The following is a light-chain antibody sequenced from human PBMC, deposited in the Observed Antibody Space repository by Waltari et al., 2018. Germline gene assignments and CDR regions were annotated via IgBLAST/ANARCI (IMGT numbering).Light chain of an antibody. Sequence: IQLTQSPSSLSASVGDRVTITCRASQGISDFFAWYQQKPGKAPKLLIYAASTLQSGVPSRFSGSGSGTDFTLTITSLQPEDVATYYCQLLNSSQWTFGQGTKVDMK. CDR3: QLLNSSQWT. CDR1: QGISDF. V-gene: IGKV1-9*01. J-gene: IGKJ1*01. CDR2: AAS.